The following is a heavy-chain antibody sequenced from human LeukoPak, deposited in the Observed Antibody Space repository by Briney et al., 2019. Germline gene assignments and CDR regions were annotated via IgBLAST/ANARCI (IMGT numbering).Heavy chain of an antibody. V-gene: IGHV3-74*01. CDR3: ASSVDYDILTGLDY. CDR2: INSDGSST. D-gene: IGHD3-9*01. J-gene: IGHJ4*02. CDR1: GFTFSSYW. Sequence: PGGSLRLSCAASGFTFSSYWMHWVRQAPGKGLVWVSRINSDGSSTSYADSVKGRFTISRDNAKNTLYLQMNSLRAEDTAVYYCASSVDYDILTGLDYWGQGTLVTVSS.